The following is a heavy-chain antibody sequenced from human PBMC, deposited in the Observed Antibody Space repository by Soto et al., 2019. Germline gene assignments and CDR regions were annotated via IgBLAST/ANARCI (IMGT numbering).Heavy chain of an antibody. CDR1: SGSISSYY. V-gene: IGHV4-59*01. D-gene: IGHD6-19*01. CDR3: ARGSNQGVAGMGFDY. Sequence: PSETLSLTCTVSSGSISSYYWSWIRQPPGKGLEWIGYIYNTGNTNYNPSLKSRVTISVDTSRNQFSLKLSSVTAADTAVYYCARGSNQGVAGMGFDYWGQGTLVTVS. CDR2: IYNTGNT. J-gene: IGHJ4*02.